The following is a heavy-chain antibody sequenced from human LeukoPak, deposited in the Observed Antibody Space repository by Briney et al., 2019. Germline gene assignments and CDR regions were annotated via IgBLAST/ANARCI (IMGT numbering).Heavy chain of an antibody. Sequence: GESLKISCKGSGYIFSSYWVDWVRQMPGKGLEWMGTIYPGDSDTRYSPSFQGQVTISADESISTAYLQWSSLKASDTAMYYCARHHTGMAPYGMDVWGQGTTVTVSS. CDR2: IYPGDSDT. CDR1: GYIFSSYW. D-gene: IGHD5-18*01. CDR3: ARHHTGMAPYGMDV. V-gene: IGHV5-51*01. J-gene: IGHJ6*02.